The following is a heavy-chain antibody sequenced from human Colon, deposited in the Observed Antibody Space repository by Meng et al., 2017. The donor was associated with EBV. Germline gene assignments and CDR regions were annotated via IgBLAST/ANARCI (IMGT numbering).Heavy chain of an antibody. Sequence: QVQRQESGPGLLEPDQTLSLTCTVSGGSMSSGNYYWSWIRQPPGKGLEWIGYIHHSGSAYYNPSLKSRVSISVDTSKNQFSLNLNSMTAADTAVYYCASFDHIPRRNYFDYWGQGTLVTVSS. J-gene: IGHJ4*02. CDR3: ASFDHIPRRNYFDY. V-gene: IGHV4-30-4*01. CDR2: IHHSGSA. D-gene: IGHD2-21*01. CDR1: GGSMSSGNYY.